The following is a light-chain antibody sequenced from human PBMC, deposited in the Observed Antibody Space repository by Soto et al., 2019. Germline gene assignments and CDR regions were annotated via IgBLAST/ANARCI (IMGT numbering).Light chain of an antibody. CDR2: LYSAGRH. V-gene: IGLV4-69*01. CDR3: QTWGTGYVV. J-gene: IGLJ2*01. CDR1: SGHSTYA. Sequence: PVLTQSPSASASLGASVKITCTLSSGHSTYAIAWHQQQPGKGPRYLMRLYSAGRHIKGDGVPDRFSGSGSGTERYLTISNLQSDDEADYYCQTWGTGYVVFGGGTKLTVL.